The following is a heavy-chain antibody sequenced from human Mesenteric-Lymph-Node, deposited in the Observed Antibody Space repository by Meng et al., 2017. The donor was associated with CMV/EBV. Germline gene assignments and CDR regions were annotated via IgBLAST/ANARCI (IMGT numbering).Heavy chain of an antibody. J-gene: IGHJ4*02. CDR3: AKDFEQPAFDYFDY. Sequence: GESQKISCVASGFTFSSHAMSWVRQAPGKGLEWVSGITTSGGSTYYADSVKGRFIISRDNSKNTLYLQMESLRAEDTAVYYCAKDFEQPAFDYFDYWGQGTLVTVSS. CDR1: GFTFSSHA. CDR2: ITTSGGST. V-gene: IGHV3-23*01. D-gene: IGHD6-13*01.